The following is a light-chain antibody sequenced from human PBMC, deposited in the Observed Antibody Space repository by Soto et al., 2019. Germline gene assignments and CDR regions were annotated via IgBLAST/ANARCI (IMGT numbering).Light chain of an antibody. Sequence: DIQMTKSPSTLSASVGDRVTITCRASQSISNWLAWYQQKPGKAPNLLIYDASSLESGVPSRYSGSGSGTEFTLTISNLQPDDFATYYCQQYESYSPWTFGQGTKVDIK. CDR2: DAS. CDR3: QQYESYSPWT. CDR1: QSISNW. V-gene: IGKV1-5*01. J-gene: IGKJ1*01.